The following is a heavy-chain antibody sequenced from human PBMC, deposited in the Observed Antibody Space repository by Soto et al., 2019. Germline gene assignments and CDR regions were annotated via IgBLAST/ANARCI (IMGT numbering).Heavy chain of an antibody. D-gene: IGHD1-20*01. CDR2: ISYDGSNK. CDR1: GFTFSSYG. J-gene: IGHJ5*02. Sequence: QVQLVESGGGVVQPGRSLRLSCAASGFTFSSYGMHWVRQAPGKGLEWVAVISYDGSNKYYADSVKGRFTISRDNSKNTLYLQMNSLRAEDTAVYYCAKEKMVFAQNWFDPWGQGTLVTVSS. V-gene: IGHV3-30*18. CDR3: AKEKMVFAQNWFDP.